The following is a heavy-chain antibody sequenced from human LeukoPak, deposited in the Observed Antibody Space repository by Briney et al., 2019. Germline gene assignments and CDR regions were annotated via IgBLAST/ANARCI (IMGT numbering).Heavy chain of an antibody. CDR3: AGGGRIAARRGSNWFDP. Sequence: GRSLRLSCAASGFTFSSYAMHWVRQAPGKGLEWVAVISYDGSNKYYADSVKGRFTISRDNSKNTLYLQMNSLRAEDTAVYYCAGGGRIAARRGSNWFDPWGQGTLVTVSS. V-gene: IGHV3-30*04. CDR1: GFTFSSYA. J-gene: IGHJ5*02. D-gene: IGHD6-6*01. CDR2: ISYDGSNK.